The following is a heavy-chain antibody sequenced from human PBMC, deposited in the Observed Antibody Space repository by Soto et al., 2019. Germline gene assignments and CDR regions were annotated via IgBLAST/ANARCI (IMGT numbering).Heavy chain of an antibody. V-gene: IGHV3-23*01. J-gene: IGHJ5*02. CDR2: ISGSGGST. CDR3: AKAIWDSSGGPRFAP. CDR1: GFTFSSYA. D-gene: IGHD6-19*01. Sequence: EVQLLESGGGLVQPGGSLRLSCAASGFTFSSYAMSWVRQAPGKGLEWVSAISGSGGSTYYADSVKGRFTISRDNSKNPLYLQMNSRRAEDTAVYYCAKAIWDSSGGPRFAPWCQGTLVTVSS.